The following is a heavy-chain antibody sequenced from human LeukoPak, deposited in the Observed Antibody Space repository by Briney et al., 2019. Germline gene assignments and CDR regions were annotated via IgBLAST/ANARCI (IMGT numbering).Heavy chain of an antibody. Sequence: SVKVSCKASGYTFTGYYMHWVRQAPGQGLEWMGGIIPIFGTANYAQKFQGRVTITADESTSTAYMELSSLRSEDTAVYYCARVSAPFSQEYFQHWGQGTLVTVSS. CDR2: IIPIFGTA. V-gene: IGHV1-69*13. D-gene: IGHD3-3*02. CDR3: ARVSAPFSQEYFQH. CDR1: GYTFTGYY. J-gene: IGHJ1*01.